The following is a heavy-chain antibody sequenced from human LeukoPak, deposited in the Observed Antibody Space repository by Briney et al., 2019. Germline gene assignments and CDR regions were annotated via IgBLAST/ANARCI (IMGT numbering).Heavy chain of an antibody. Sequence: GGSLRLSCAASGFTFNSYGIHWVRQAPGKGLEWVAFIWYDGSNKYYADSVKGRFTIPRDNSKNTLYLQMNSLRAEDTAVYYCARARTTRGFDYWGQGTLVTVSS. D-gene: IGHD4-17*01. CDR2: IWYDGSNK. CDR1: GFTFNSYG. J-gene: IGHJ4*02. CDR3: ARARTTRGFDY. V-gene: IGHV3-33*01.